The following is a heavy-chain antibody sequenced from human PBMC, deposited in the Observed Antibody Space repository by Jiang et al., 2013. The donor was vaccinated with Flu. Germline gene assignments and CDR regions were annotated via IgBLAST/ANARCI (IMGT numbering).Heavy chain of an antibody. D-gene: IGHD5-18*01. J-gene: IGHJ4*02. CDR2: IIPIFGTT. CDR1: GGTLSSYA. CDR3: ARAIGGYSYGPFEY. V-gene: IGHV1-69*01. Sequence: SGAEVKKPGSSLRVSCKASGGTLSSYASNWVRQAPGQGLEWMGGIIPIFGTTEYAQKFQGRVTITADESTGTVYMELTSLKSEDTAVYYCARAIGGYSYGPFEYWGQGTLVTVSA.